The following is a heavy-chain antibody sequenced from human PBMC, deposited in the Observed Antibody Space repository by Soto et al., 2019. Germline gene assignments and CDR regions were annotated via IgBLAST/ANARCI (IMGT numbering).Heavy chain of an antibody. D-gene: IGHD3-10*01. J-gene: IGHJ4*02. CDR3: TTDVTPLLWFGELLGF. V-gene: IGHV3-15*07. Sequence: GGSLRLSCAASGFTFSNAWMNWVRQAPGKGLEWVGRIKSKTDGGTTDYAAPVKGRFTISRDDSKNTLYLQMNSLKTEDTAVYYCTTDVTPLLWFGELLGFWGQGTLVTVSS. CDR2: IKSKTDGGTT. CDR1: GFTFSNAW.